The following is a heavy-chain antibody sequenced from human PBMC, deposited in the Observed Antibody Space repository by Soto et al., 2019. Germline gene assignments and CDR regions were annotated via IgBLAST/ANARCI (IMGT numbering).Heavy chain of an antibody. D-gene: IGHD6-19*01. Sequence: SQTLSLTCAISGDSVSSNSAAWNWIRQSPSRGLEWLGRTYYRSKWYNDYAVSVKSRITINPDTSKNQFSLQLNSVTPEDTAVYYCARAGGPYSSGGPYYYYYRMAVWGQGTTVTVSS. J-gene: IGHJ6*02. CDR3: ARAGGPYSSGGPYYYYYRMAV. V-gene: IGHV6-1*01. CDR2: TYYRSKWYN. CDR1: GDSVSSNSAA.